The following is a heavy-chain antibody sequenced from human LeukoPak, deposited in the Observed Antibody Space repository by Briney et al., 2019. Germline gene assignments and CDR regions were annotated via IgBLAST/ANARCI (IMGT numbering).Heavy chain of an antibody. CDR1: GCPISTYH. V-gene: IGHV4-59*08. D-gene: IGHD3-3*01. CDR3: ARTYYDFWSPPNYYMDV. Sequence: SGTLSLTFTVSGCPISTYHWSWIRQPPGKGLEWIGHIYYSGSTNYNPSLKSRVTISVDTSKNQFSLKLSSVTAADTAVYYCARTYYDFWSPPNYYMDVWGKGTTVTVSS. CDR2: IYYSGST. J-gene: IGHJ6*03.